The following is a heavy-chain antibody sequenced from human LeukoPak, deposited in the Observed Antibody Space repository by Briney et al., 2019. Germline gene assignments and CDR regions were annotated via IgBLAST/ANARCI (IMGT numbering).Heavy chain of an antibody. D-gene: IGHD6-13*01. J-gene: IGHJ4*02. CDR2: IRSRTDGATT. CDR1: GFTISGAW. V-gene: IGHV3-15*01. CDR3: TTGYSSSWYY. Sequence: GGSLRLSCVASGFTISGAWMRWVRQVPGKGVEWVGHIRSRTDGATTDYAAPVKGRFTISRDNSKNTLYLQMNSLKTEDTAVYCCTTGYSSSWYYWGQGTLVTVSS.